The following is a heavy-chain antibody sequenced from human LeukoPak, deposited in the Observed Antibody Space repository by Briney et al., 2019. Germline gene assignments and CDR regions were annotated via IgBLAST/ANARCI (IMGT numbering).Heavy chain of an antibody. Sequence: ASVKVSCKASGYTFTGYYMHWVRQAPGQGLEWMGWINPASGGTNSAQKFQGRVTMTRDTSITTAYLELSRLTSDDTAVYYCARGDFYSGSFLDYWGQGTLVTVSS. V-gene: IGHV1-2*02. D-gene: IGHD3-10*01. CDR3: ARGDFYSGSFLDY. CDR2: INPASGGT. J-gene: IGHJ4*02. CDR1: GYTFTGYY.